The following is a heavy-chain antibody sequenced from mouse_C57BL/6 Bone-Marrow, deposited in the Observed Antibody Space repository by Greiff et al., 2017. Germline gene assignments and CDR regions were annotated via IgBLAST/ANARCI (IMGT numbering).Heavy chain of an antibody. CDR1: GYTFTDYE. CDR3: TRHGNAMDY. J-gene: IGHJ4*01. Sequence: QVQLQQSGAELVRPGASVTLSCKASGYTFTDYEMHWVKQTPVHGLEWIGAIDPETGGTAYNQKFKGKAILTADKSSSTAYMGLRSLTSEDSAVYYCTRHGNAMDYWGQGTSVTVSS. CDR2: IDPETGGT. D-gene: IGHD1-1*01. V-gene: IGHV1-15*01.